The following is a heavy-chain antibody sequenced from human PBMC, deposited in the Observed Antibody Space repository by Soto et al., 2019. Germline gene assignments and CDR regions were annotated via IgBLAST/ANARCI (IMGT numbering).Heavy chain of an antibody. V-gene: IGHV4-39*01. Sequence: QLQLQESGPGLVKPSETLSLTCTVSGGSISSSSYYWGWIRQPPGKGLEWIGSIYYSGSTYYNPSLKSRVTISVHTSKNQFSLKLSSVTAADTAVYYCARLNGGSSSPLPYYYYYMDVWGKGTTVTVSS. CDR1: GGSISSSSYY. J-gene: IGHJ6*03. CDR3: ARLNGGSSSPLPYYYYYMDV. CDR2: IYYSGST. D-gene: IGHD6-6*01.